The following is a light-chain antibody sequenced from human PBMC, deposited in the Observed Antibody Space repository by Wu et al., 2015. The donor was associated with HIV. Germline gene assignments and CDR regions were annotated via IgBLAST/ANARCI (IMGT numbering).Light chain of an antibody. CDR3: QHYRSISPWT. CDR1: QSVYNW. Sequence: DIQMTQSPSTLSASVGDRVSITCRASQSVYNWLAWYQKKPGKAPKLLIYDVSSLESGVPSRFSGSGSGTEFTLTISSLQPDDFAIYYCQHYRSISPWTFGPGTRVEI. V-gene: IGKV1-5*03. J-gene: IGKJ1*01. CDR2: DVS.